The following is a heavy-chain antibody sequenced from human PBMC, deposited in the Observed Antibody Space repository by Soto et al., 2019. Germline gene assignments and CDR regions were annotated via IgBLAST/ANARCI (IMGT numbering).Heavy chain of an antibody. D-gene: IGHD3-22*01. J-gene: IGHJ4*02. V-gene: IGHV3-23*01. CDR1: GFTFSSYA. CDR3: AKGYYDSSGYFDY. Sequence: EVQLLESGGGLVQPGGSLRLSCAASGFTFSSYAMSWVRQAPGRGLEWVSAISGSGGSTYYADSVKGRFTISRDNSKNTLYLQMNSLRAEDTAVYYCAKGYYDSSGYFDYWGQGTLVTVSS. CDR2: ISGSGGST.